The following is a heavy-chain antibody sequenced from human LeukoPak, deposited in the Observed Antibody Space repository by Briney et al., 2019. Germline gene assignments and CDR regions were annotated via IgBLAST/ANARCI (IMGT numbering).Heavy chain of an antibody. CDR2: INENAAIT. CDR1: GFTFRNAG. Sequence: GGSLRLSCAASGFTFRNAGMGWVRQAPGKGLEWVSSINENAAITKYADSVNGRFTISRDNAKKSLYLEMNNLRAEDTAVYYCAADGAGFDTWGQGVLVTVSS. J-gene: IGHJ5*02. V-gene: IGHV3-23*01. CDR3: AADGAGFDT. D-gene: IGHD5-24*01.